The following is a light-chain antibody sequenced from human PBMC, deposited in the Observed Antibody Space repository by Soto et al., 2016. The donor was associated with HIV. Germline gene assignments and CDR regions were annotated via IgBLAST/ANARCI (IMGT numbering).Light chain of an antibody. CDR3: QQYYTYT. Sequence: DIQLTQSPSFLSASVGDRVTITCRASQGISSYLAWYQQKPGKAPKLLIYAASTLQSGVPSRFSGSGSGTEFTLTISSLQPEDFATYYCQQYYTYTFGQGTKVDIK. CDR1: QGISSY. CDR2: AAS. J-gene: IGKJ1*01. V-gene: IGKV1-9*01.